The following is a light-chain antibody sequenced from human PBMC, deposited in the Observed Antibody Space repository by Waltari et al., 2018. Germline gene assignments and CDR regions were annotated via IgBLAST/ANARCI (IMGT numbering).Light chain of an antibody. V-gene: IGLV1-47*01. CDR2: RNK. CDR3: AAWDDSLSGVL. Sequence: GQWDHISCSGSSTNIRSNYVSWYQQPPGPPPKLHIHRNKQRPTGLPDRFPGSKSGTSASLAISGLRSEDEADYYCAAWDDSLSGVLFGGGTKLTV. J-gene: IGLJ2*01. CDR1: STNIRSNY.